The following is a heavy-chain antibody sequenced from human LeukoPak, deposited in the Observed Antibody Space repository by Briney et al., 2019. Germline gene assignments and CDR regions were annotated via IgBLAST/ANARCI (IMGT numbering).Heavy chain of an antibody. J-gene: IGHJ4*02. CDR1: GFTFSSYA. CDR2: ISPSGDRT. D-gene: IGHD3-22*01. CDR3: AIMHGYYDGSGFWVQ. Sequence: GGSLRLSCAASGFTFSSYAMSWVRQAPGKGLEWVSFISPSGDRTSNADSVEGRFTISRDNTRNALYLQMNSLRDEDTGVYYCAIMHGYYDGSGFWVQWGQGTLVTVSS. V-gene: IGHV3-23*01.